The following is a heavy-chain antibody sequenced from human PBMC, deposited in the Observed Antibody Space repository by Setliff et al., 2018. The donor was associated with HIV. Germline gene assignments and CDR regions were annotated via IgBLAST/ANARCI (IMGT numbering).Heavy chain of an antibody. V-gene: IGHV4-39*01. J-gene: IGHJ6*02. CDR1: GVSINRTDHY. CDR3: ARWAEVDGMDV. Sequence: SETLSLTCSVSGVSINRTDHYWGWIRQSPGKRLEWIGSVSQSGSTYYNPSLKSRITISVDTSKNQFSLKLSSVTAADTAVYYCARWAEVDGMDVWGQGTTVTVSS. D-gene: IGHD1-26*01. CDR2: VSQSGST.